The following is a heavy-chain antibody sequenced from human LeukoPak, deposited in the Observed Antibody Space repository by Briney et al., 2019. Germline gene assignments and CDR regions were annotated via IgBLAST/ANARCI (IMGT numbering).Heavy chain of an antibody. CDR3: ARRLSDYYDSSGSEFDY. D-gene: IGHD3-22*01. J-gene: IGHJ4*02. Sequence: SETLPLTCPVSGCSISSYYWSWIRQPPGKGLEWIGYIYYSGSTNYNPSLKSRVTISVDTSKNQFSLKLSSVTAADTAVYYCARRLSDYYDSSGSEFDYWGQGTLVTVSS. V-gene: IGHV4-59*01. CDR2: IYYSGST. CDR1: GCSISSYY.